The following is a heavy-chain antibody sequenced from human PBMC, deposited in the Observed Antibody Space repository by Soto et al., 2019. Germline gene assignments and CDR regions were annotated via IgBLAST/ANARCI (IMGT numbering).Heavy chain of an antibody. CDR3: ARGSSHDRYYYYYYMDV. D-gene: IGHD6-13*01. J-gene: IGHJ6*03. Sequence: ASVKVSCKASGYTFTGYYMHWVRQAPGQGLEWMGWINPNSGGTNYAQKVQGWVTMTRDTSISTAYMELSRLRSDDTAVYYCARGSSHDRYYYYYYMDVWGKGTTVTVSS. CDR1: GYTFTGYY. CDR2: INPNSGGT. V-gene: IGHV1-2*04.